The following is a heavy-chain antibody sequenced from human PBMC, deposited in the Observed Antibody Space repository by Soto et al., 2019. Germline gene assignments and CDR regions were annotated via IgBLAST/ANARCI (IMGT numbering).Heavy chain of an antibody. Sequence: EVQLVESGGGLVQPGRSLRLSCEASGFKFGDYAMHWVRQAPGKGLEWVSGVSWNSEIVGYADSVKGRFTISRDNVKNSLYLEMNSLRTEDPALYYCAKDRGPCSGNKCSSLYYYYGMDVWGQGTTVTVSS. D-gene: IGHD2-15*01. J-gene: IGHJ6*02. CDR3: AKDRGPCSGNKCSSLYYYYGMDV. CDR2: VSWNSEIV. V-gene: IGHV3-9*01. CDR1: GFKFGDYA.